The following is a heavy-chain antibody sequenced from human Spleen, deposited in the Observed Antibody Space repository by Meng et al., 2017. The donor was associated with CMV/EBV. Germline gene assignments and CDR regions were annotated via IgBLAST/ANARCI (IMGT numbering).Heavy chain of an antibody. Sequence: ASVKVSCKASGYTFAGYYMHWVRQAPGQGLEWMGWINPNSGGTNYAQKFQGRVTMTRDTSISTAYMELSRLRSDDTAVYYCARDLTTSRGMDVWGQGTTVTVSS. J-gene: IGHJ6*02. CDR1: GYTFAGYY. CDR2: INPNSGGT. CDR3: ARDLTTSRGMDV. V-gene: IGHV1-2*02. D-gene: IGHD4-11*01.